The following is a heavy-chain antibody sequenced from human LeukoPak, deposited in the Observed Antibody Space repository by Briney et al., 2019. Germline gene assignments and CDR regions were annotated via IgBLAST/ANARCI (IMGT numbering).Heavy chain of an antibody. CDR3: ALSTATGRYFDY. CDR1: GFTFSDYY. CDR2: ISSSSSYT. V-gene: IGHV3-11*03. Sequence: GGSLRLSCAASGFTFSDYYMSWVRQAPGKGLEWVSYISSSSSYTNYAYSVKGRFTISRDNAKNSLYLQMNSLRAEDTAVYYCALSTATGRYFDYWGQGTLVTVSS. D-gene: IGHD5-18*01. J-gene: IGHJ4*02.